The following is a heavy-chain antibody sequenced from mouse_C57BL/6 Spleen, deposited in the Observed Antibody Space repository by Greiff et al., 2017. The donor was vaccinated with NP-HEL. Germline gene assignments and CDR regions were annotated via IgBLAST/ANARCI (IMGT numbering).Heavy chain of an antibody. D-gene: IGHD2-4*01. CDR2: INYDGSST. J-gene: IGHJ2*01. Sequence: EVKLVESEGGLVQPGSSMKLSCTASGFTFSDYYMAWVRQVPEKGLEWVANINYDGSSTYYLDSLKSRFIISRDNAKNILYLQMSSLKSEDTATYYCARDRGYDFYFDYWGQGTTLTVSS. CDR1: GFTFSDYY. CDR3: ARDRGYDFYFDY. V-gene: IGHV5-16*01.